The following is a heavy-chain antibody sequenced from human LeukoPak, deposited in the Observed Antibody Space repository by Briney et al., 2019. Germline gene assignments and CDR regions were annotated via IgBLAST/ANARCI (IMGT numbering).Heavy chain of an antibody. CDR1: GGSISSYY. CDR2: IYYSGST. Sequence: SETLSLTCTVSGGSISSYYWSWIRQPPGKGLEWIGYIYYSGSTNYNPSLKSRVTISVDTSKNQFSLKLSSVTAADTAVYYCARESVPAGWNGFDPWGQGTLVTVSS. CDR3: ARESVPAGWNGFDP. V-gene: IGHV4-59*01. D-gene: IGHD2-2*01. J-gene: IGHJ5*02.